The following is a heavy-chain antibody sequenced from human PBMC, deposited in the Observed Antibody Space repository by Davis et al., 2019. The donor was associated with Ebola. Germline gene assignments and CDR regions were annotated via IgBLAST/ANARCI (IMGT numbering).Heavy chain of an antibody. Sequence: GESLKISCAASGFTFSSYGMHWVRQAPGKGLEWVAVIWYDGSNKYYADSVKGRFTISRDNSKNTLYLQMNSLRAEDTAVYYCTKAAGPDGMDVWGQGTTVTVSS. V-gene: IGHV3-30*02. CDR2: IWYDGSNK. CDR1: GFTFSSYG. J-gene: IGHJ6*02. CDR3: TKAAGPDGMDV.